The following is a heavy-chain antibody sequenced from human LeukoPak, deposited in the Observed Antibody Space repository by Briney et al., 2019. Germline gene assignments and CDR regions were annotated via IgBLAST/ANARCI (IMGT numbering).Heavy chain of an antibody. V-gene: IGHV1-2*02. CDR1: GYTFTGYY. D-gene: IGHD1-26*01. CDR2: INPNSGGT. CDR3: ARDGNFDY. Sequence: ASVKVSCKASGYTFTGYYMHWVRQAPGQGLEWMGWINPNSGGTNYAQKFQGRVTMSRDTSISTVYMEVSRLTSDDTAMYYCARDGNFDYWGQGTLVTVSS. J-gene: IGHJ4*02.